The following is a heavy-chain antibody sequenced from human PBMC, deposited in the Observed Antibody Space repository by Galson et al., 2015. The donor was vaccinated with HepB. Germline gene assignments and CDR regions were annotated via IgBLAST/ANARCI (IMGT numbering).Heavy chain of an antibody. D-gene: IGHD3-10*01. CDR2: INAGNGNT. J-gene: IGHJ6*02. Sequence: SVKVSCKASGYTFTSYAMHWVRQAPGHRLEWMGWINAGNGNTKYSQKFQGRVTITRDTSASTAYMELSSLRSEDTAVYYCARDEITMVRGVIYYYYGMDVWGQGTTVTVSS. CDR3: ARDEITMVRGVIYYYYGMDV. CDR1: GYTFTSYA. V-gene: IGHV1-3*01.